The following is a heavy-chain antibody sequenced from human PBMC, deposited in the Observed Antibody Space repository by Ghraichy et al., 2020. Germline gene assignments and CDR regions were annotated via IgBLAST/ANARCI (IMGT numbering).Heavy chain of an antibody. J-gene: IGHJ4*02. Sequence: SETLSLTCTVSGGSISSYYWSWIRQPPGKGLEWIGYIYYSGSTNYNPSLKSRVTISVDTSKNQFSLKLSSVTAADTAVYYCASHRGYSYGRRKDYYFDYWGQGTLVTVSS. CDR1: GGSISSYY. CDR2: IYYSGST. D-gene: IGHD5-18*01. V-gene: IGHV4-59*01. CDR3: ASHRGYSYGRRKDYYFDY.